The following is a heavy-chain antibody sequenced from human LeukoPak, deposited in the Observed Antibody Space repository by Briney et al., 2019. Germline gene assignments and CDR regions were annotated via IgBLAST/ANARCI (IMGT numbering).Heavy chain of an antibody. J-gene: IGHJ3*01. D-gene: IGHD7-27*01. CDR2: TDYRSKWYN. CDR3: ARDHSRTSIIVTGEEEAFDF. Sequence: SQTLSLTCAISGDIVSGNSAAWNWIRQSPSRGLEWMGRTDYRSKWYNDYAVSVKSRITINPDTSKNQFSLQLNSVTPEDTAVYFCARDHSRTSIIVTGEEEAFDFWGQGTMVTVSS. CDR1: GDIVSGNSAA. V-gene: IGHV6-1*01.